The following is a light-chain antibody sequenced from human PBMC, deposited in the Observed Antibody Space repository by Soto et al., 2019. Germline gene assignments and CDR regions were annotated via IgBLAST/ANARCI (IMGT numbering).Light chain of an antibody. V-gene: IGKV3D-15*01. CDR3: NQYDYWPFT. CDR2: ATS. J-gene: IGKJ4*01. CDR1: QSVSSSY. Sequence: EIVLTQSPGTLSLSPGERATLSCRASQSVSSSYLAWYQQKPGQAPRLLMSATSTRATGIQARFSGSGSGTEFTLTVRSLQSEDFALYFCNQYDYWPFTFGGGTKVDIK.